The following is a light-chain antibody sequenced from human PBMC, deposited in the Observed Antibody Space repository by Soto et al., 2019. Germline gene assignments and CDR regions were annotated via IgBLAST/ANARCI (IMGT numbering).Light chain of an antibody. CDR2: GAS. CDR3: QQYDTSPRT. CDR1: QSVNSNY. V-gene: IGKV3-20*01. Sequence: EIVLTQSPGTLSLSPGERATLSCRASQSVNSNYLAWYQQKPGQGPRLRMYGASSRAPGIPDRFSGSGSGTDFTLTISRLEHEDFSVDYCQQYDTSPRTFGKGTKVEI. J-gene: IGKJ1*01.